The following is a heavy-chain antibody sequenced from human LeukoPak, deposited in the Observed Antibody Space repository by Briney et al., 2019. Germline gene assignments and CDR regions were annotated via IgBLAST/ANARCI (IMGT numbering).Heavy chain of an antibody. J-gene: IGHJ4*02. CDR1: GYSISSGYY. Sequence: LSLTCTVSGYSISSGYYWGWIRQPPGKGLEWVSYISGSGNTIYYADSVKGRFTISRDNAKNSLYLQMNSLRVEDTAVYYCARRPLAASFFDYWGQGTQVTVSS. CDR3: ARRPLAASFFDY. D-gene: IGHD2-15*01. CDR2: ISGSGNTI. V-gene: IGHV3-11*04.